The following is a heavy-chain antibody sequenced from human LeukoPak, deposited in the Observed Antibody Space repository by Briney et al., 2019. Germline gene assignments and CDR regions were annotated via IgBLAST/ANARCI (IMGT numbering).Heavy chain of an antibody. V-gene: IGHV3-23*01. D-gene: IGHD2-21*02. CDR3: AKNWLTAKTIDY. CDR2: VSGGGGST. Sequence: PGGSLRLSCAASGFSFSSYAMSWVRQAPGRGLEWVSTVSGGGGSTFYADSVKGRFTISRDKSKNTVYLQMNSLRAEDTAVYYCAKNWLTAKTIDYWGQGTLVTVSS. CDR1: GFSFSSYA. J-gene: IGHJ4*02.